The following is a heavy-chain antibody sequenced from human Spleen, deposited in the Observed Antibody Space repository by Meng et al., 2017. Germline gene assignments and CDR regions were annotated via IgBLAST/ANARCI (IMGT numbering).Heavy chain of an antibody. CDR2: IYHSGST. Sequence: SETLSLTCSVSGYSISSGYYWGWIRQPPGKGLEWIGSIYHSGSTYYNTSLKSRITISVDTSKNQFSLKLSSVTAADTAVYYCARGPHTYYYDSSGAPPLHWGQGTLVTVSS. CDR1: GYSISSGYY. D-gene: IGHD3-22*01. V-gene: IGHV4-38-2*02. J-gene: IGHJ4*02. CDR3: ARGPHTYYYDSSGAPPLH.